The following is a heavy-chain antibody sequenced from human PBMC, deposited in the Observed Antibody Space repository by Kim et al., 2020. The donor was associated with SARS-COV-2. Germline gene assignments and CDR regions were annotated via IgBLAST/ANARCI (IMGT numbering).Heavy chain of an antibody. CDR3: ARAGSGWTFDY. V-gene: IGHV6-1*01. CDR2: N. D-gene: IGHD6-19*01. Sequence: NDYAVSVKSRITISPDTSKNQFSLQLNSVTPEDTAVYYCARAGSGWTFDYWGQGTLVTVSS. J-gene: IGHJ4*02.